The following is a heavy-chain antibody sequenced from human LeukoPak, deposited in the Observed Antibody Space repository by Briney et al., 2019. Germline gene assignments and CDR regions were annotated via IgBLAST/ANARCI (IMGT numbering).Heavy chain of an antibody. CDR1: GGSFSGYY. J-gene: IGHJ4*02. CDR3: ARGHCGGDCYSGYYFDY. V-gene: IGHV4-34*01. CDR2: INHSGST. Sequence: PSETLSLTCAVYGGSFSGYYWSWIRQPPGKGLEWIGEINHSGSTNYNPSLKSRVTISVDTSKNQSSLKLSSVTAADTAVYYCARGHCGGDCYSGYYFDYWGQGTLVTVSS. D-gene: IGHD2-21*02.